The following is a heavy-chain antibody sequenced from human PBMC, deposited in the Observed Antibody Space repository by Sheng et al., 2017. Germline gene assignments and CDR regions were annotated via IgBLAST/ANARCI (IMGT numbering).Heavy chain of an antibody. CDR1: GFTFSSYA. J-gene: IGHJ2*01. Sequence: EVQLLESGGGLVQPGGSLRLSCAASGFTFSSYAMSWVRQAPGKGLEWVSAISGSGGSTYYADSVKGRFTISRDNSKNTLYLQMNSLRAEDTAVYYCAKGIVVVPAASPDWYFDLWGRGTLVTVSS. D-gene: IGHD2-2*01. V-gene: IGHV3-23*01. CDR3: AKGIVVVPAASPDWYFDL. CDR2: ISGSGGST.